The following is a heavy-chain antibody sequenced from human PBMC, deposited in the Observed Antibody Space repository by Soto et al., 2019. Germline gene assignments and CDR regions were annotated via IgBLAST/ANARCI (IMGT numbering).Heavy chain of an antibody. V-gene: IGHV4-39*01. CDR2: ISYSGTT. Sequence: SETLSLTCTVSGGSISSSTNYWVWIRQPPGKGLEWIGSISYSGTTYYNPSLESRVTISVDTSKKQFSLRLSSVTAADTAVYYCARRVLNYYYYMDVWGKGTTVTV. CDR3: ARRVLNYYYYMDV. D-gene: IGHD3-3*01. J-gene: IGHJ6*03. CDR1: GGSISSSTNY.